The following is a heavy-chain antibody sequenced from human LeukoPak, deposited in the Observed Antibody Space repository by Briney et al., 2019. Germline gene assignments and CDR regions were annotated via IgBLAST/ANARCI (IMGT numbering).Heavy chain of an antibody. J-gene: IGHJ4*02. CDR3: AKSNRRWELLMNY. CDR2: ISGSSGST. V-gene: IGHV3-23*01. Sequence: SGGSLRLSCAAPGFTFSYYAMNWVRQAPGKGLEWVSGISGSSGSTYYADSVKGRFTISRDNSKNTLYLQMNSLRVEDTAVYYCAKSNRRWELLMNYWGQGTLVTVSS. D-gene: IGHD1-26*01. CDR1: GFTFSYYA.